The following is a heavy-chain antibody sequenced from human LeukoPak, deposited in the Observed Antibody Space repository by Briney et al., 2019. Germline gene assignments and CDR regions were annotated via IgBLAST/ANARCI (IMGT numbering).Heavy chain of an antibody. CDR1: GGSISSGGYY. CDR3: ARGYSSSWKDY. CDR2: IYHSGST. V-gene: IGHV4-30-2*01. Sequence: SQTLSLTCTVSGGSISSGGYYWSWIRQPPGKGREWIGYIYHSGSTYYNPSLKSRVTISVDRSKNQFSLKLSSVTAADTAVYYCARGYSSSWKDYWGQGTLVTVSS. J-gene: IGHJ4*02. D-gene: IGHD6-13*01.